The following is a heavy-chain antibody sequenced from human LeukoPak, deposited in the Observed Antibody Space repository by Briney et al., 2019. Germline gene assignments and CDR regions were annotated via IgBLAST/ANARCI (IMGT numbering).Heavy chain of an antibody. J-gene: IGHJ4*02. V-gene: IGHV3-30-3*01. CDR1: GFTFSSYA. CDR2: ISYDGSNK. Sequence: GGSLRLSCAASGFTFSSYAMHWVRQAPGKGLEWVAVISYDGSNKYYADSVKGRFTISRDNSKNTLYLQMNSLRAEDTAVYYCARVIGGDYDFWSGYPYYFDYWGQGTLVTVSS. D-gene: IGHD3-3*01. CDR3: ARVIGGDYDFWSGYPYYFDY.